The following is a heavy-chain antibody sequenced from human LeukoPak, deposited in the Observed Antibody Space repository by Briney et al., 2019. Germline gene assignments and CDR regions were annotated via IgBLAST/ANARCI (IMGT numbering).Heavy chain of an antibody. J-gene: IGHJ6*03. V-gene: IGHV4-30-4*08. D-gene: IGHD3-9*01. CDR3: ARDVSSTRRGLRYFDWEAPSDYYYYYMDV. Sequence: PSQTLSLTCTVSGASVSSGDYYWSWIRQPPGKGLEWIEYFYYSGSTYYNPSLKSRITISVDTSKNQFSLKLSSVTAADTAVYYCARDVSSTRRGLRYFDWEAPSDYYYYYMDVWGKGATVTVSS. CDR1: GASVSSGDYY. CDR2: FYYSGST.